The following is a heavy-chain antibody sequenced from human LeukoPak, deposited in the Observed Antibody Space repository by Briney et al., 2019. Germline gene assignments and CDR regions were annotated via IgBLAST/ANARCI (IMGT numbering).Heavy chain of an antibody. CDR3: VREPGGAAYSGYDPFDS. V-gene: IGHV4-39*07. CDR1: GDSIGINSYY. CDR2: INFSGTT. Sequence: SETLSLTCTVSGDSIGINSYYWGWIRQPPGKGLEWIGLINFSGTTYYNPSLESRVTISIDTSKNQFSLQLNSVTPEDTAVYYCVREPGGAAYSGYDPFDSWGQGTLVTVSS. D-gene: IGHD5-12*01. J-gene: IGHJ4*02.